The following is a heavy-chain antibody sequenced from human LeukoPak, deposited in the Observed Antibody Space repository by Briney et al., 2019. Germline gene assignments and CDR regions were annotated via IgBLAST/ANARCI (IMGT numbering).Heavy chain of an antibody. Sequence: GGSLRLSCAASGFTFSSYAMHWVRQAPGKGLEWVAVISYDGSNKYYADSVKGRFTISRDNSKNTLYLQMNSLRAEDTAVYYCARDWGIAARQPFDYWGQGTLVTVSS. D-gene: IGHD6-6*01. CDR1: GFTFSSYA. J-gene: IGHJ4*02. CDR3: ARDWGIAARQPFDY. CDR2: ISYDGSNK. V-gene: IGHV3-30-3*01.